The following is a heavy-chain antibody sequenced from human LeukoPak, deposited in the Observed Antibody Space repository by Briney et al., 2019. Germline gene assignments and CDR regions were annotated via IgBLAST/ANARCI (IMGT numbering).Heavy chain of an antibody. D-gene: IGHD5-12*01. J-gene: IGHJ4*02. CDR2: ISGSGGST. Sequence: PGGSLRLSCAASGFTFSSYAMSWVRQAPGKGLEWVSAISGSGGSTYYADSVKGRFTISRDNSKNTLYLQMNSLRAEDTAVYYCAKDGYSGYDFYYFDYWGQGTLVTVSS. CDR3: AKDGYSGYDFYYFDY. V-gene: IGHV3-23*01. CDR1: GFTFSSYA.